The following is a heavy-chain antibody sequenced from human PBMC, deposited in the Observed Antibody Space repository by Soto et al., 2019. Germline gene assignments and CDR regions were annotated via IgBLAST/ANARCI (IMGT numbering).Heavy chain of an antibody. CDR3: ARERRDSATDY. CDR1: GGSISSGGYY. CDR2: IYYSGST. D-gene: IGHD2-15*01. Sequence: SGTLSLTCTVSGGSISSGGYYWSWIRQHPGKGLEWIGYIYYSGSTYYNPSLKSRVTISVDTSKNQFSLKLSSVTAADTAVYYCARERRDSATDYWGQGTLVTVSS. V-gene: IGHV4-31*03. J-gene: IGHJ4*02.